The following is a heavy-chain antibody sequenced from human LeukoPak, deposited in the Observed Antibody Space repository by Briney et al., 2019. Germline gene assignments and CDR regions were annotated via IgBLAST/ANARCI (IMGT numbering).Heavy chain of an antibody. CDR1: VFTFSSSD. CDR3: VKGDFGFCSTTSCYGYYYYSMDV. J-gene: IGHJ6*02. Sequence: GGSLRLSGAVSVFTFSSSDMHWVRQAPGKGLEWVAVISYDGSNKYYAGPVKGRFTISRDNSKNTLYLQMGSLRAEDTAIYYCVKGDFGFCSTTSCYGYYYYSMDVWGQGTTVTVSS. V-gene: IGHV3-30*14. D-gene: IGHD2-2*03. CDR2: ISYDGSNK.